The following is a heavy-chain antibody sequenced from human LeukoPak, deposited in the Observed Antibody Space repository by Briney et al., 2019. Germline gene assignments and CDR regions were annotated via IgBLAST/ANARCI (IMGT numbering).Heavy chain of an antibody. CDR1: GGSISSGSYY. V-gene: IGHV4-61*02. CDR3: ARDHYYDSSGYHNDAFDI. D-gene: IGHD3-22*01. J-gene: IGHJ3*02. CDR2: TYTSGST. Sequence: SQTLSLTCTVSGGSISSGSYYWSWIRQPAGKGLEWIGRTYTSGSTNYNPSLKSRVTISVDMSKNQFSLKLSSVTAADTAVYYCARDHYYDSSGYHNDAFDIWGQGTMVTVSS.